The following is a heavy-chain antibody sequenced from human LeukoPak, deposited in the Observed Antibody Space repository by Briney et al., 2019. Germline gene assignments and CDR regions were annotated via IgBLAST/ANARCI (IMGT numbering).Heavy chain of an antibody. V-gene: IGHV1-69*13. CDR3: ARVIDGYNLYYFDY. CDR2: IIPIFGTA. Sequence: ASVNVSCKASGGTFSSYAISWVRPAPGQGLEWMGRIIPIFGTANYAQKFQGRVTITADESTSTAYMELSSLRSEDTAVYYCARVIDGYNLYYFDYWGQGTLVTVSS. CDR1: GGTFSSYA. J-gene: IGHJ4*02. D-gene: IGHD5-24*01.